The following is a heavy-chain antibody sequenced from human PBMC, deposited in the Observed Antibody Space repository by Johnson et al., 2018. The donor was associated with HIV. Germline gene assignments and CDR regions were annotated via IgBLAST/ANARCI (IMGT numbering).Heavy chain of an antibody. CDR1: AFTFSSYG. Sequence: EVQLVESGGGVVQPGRSLRLSCAASAFTFSSYGMHWVRQAPGTGLEWVSGISWNSGSIGYAASVKGRFTISRDNAKNSVVLQMNNLRAEDTAIYYCARDPGYSAFDIWGQGTVVTVSS. J-gene: IGHJ3*02. D-gene: IGHD1-1*01. V-gene: IGHV3-9*01. CDR3: ARDPGYSAFDI. CDR2: ISWNSGSI.